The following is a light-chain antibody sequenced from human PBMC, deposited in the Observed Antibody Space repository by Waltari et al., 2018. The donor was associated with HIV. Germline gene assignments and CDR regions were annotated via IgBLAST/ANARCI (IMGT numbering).Light chain of an antibody. CDR3: SSYAGGHSWV. CDR1: NSNL. J-gene: IGLJ3*02. Sequence: QSALTQPASVSGSPGQSIVIPCTGINSNLVSWYKPHPGKVPRLMIYEVTKRPSGVSNRFSGSKSANTASLMISGLQAEDEGDYYCSSYAGGHSWVFGGGTKLTVL. CDR2: EVT. V-gene: IGLV2-23*02.